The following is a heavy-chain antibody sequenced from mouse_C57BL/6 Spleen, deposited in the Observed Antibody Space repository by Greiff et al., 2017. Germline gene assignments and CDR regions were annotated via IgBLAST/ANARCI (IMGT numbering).Heavy chain of an antibody. CDR3: ARDGYYVMDY. J-gene: IGHJ4*01. CDR2: ISSGSSTI. V-gene: IGHV5-17*01. D-gene: IGHD2-3*01. CDR1: GFTFSDYG. Sequence: EVHLVESGGGLVKPGGSLKLSCAASGFTFSDYGMHWVRQAPEKGLEWVAYISSGSSTIYDADTVKGRFTISRDNAKNTLFLQMTSLRSEDTAMYYCARDGYYVMDYWGQGTSVTVSS.